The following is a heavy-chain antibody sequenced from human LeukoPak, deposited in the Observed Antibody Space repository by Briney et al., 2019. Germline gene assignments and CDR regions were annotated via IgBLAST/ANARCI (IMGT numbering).Heavy chain of an antibody. D-gene: IGHD3-22*01. CDR2: ISSSSSYI. Sequence: AGGSLRLSCAASGFTFSSYSMNWDRQAPGKGLEWVSSISSSSSYIYYADSVKGRFTISRDNAKNSLYLQMNSLRAEDTAVYYCARRRYYYDSSGYPHDAFDIWGQGTMVTVSS. CDR3: ARRRYYYDSSGYPHDAFDI. V-gene: IGHV3-21*01. CDR1: GFTFSSYS. J-gene: IGHJ3*02.